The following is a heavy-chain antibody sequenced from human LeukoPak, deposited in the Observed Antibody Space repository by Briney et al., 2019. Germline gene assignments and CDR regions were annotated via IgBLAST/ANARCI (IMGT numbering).Heavy chain of an antibody. CDR2: IYTSGTT. V-gene: IGHV4-4*07. CDR1: GDSMSNYY. D-gene: IGHD3-22*01. J-gene: IGHJ3*02. CDR3: ARGMTFYYDSRGYYGALDI. Sequence: SETLSLTCTVSGDSMSNYYWSWIRQPAGKGLEWIGRIYTSGTTAYNPSLKSRVTMSTDKSKDQFSLKVTSVAAADTAIYYCARGMTFYYDSRGYYGALDIWGQGTMVTVSS.